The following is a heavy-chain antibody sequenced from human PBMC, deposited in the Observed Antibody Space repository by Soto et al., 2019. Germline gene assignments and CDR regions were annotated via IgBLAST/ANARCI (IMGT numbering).Heavy chain of an antibody. CDR3: ARSPGIAAAGTPGDAFDI. J-gene: IGHJ3*02. Sequence: SVKVSCKASGGTFSSYAISWVRQAPGQGIEWMGGIIPIFGTANYAQKFQGRVTITADESTSTAYMELSSLRSEDTAVYYCARSPGIAAAGTPGDAFDIWGQGTMVTVSS. D-gene: IGHD6-13*01. V-gene: IGHV1-69*13. CDR1: GGTFSSYA. CDR2: IIPIFGTA.